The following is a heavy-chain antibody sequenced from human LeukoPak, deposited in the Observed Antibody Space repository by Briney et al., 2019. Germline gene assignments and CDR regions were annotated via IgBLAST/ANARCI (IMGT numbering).Heavy chain of an antibody. CDR1: GGSISSSSYY. D-gene: IGHD6-19*01. V-gene: IGHV4-39*01. J-gene: IGHJ4*02. CDR2: IYYSGST. Sequence: SETLSLTCTVSGGSISSSSYYWGWIRQPPGKGLEWIGSIYYSGSTYYNPSLKSRVTISVDTSKNQFSLKLSSVTAADTAVYYCARGRHRGWYTKGHSYFDYWGQGTLVTVSS. CDR3: ARGRHRGWYTKGHSYFDY.